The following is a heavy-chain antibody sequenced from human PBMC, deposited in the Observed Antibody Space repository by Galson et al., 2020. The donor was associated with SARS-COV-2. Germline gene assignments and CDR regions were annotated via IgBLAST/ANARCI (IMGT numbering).Heavy chain of an antibody. CDR2: IYYSGST. CDR3: ARVGCSSTSCYQLDD. D-gene: IGHD2-2*01. V-gene: IGHV4-59*01. Sequence: SETLSLTCTVSGGSISSYYWSWIRQPPGKGLEWIGYIYYSGSTNYNPSLKSRVTISVDTTKNQFSLKLSSVTAADTAVYYCARVGCSSTSCYQLDDWGQGTLVTGSS. CDR1: GGSISSYY. J-gene: IGHJ4*02.